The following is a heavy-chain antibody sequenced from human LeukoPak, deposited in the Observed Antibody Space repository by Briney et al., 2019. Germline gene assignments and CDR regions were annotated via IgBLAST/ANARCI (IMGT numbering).Heavy chain of an antibody. CDR3: ARDPGAYCGGDCYPGMDV. CDR2: ISGSGGST. D-gene: IGHD2-21*01. V-gene: IGHV3-23*01. Sequence: PGGSLRLSCAASGFTFSSYAMSWVRQAPGQGLEWVSAISGSGGSTYYADSVKGRFTISRDNSKNTLYLQMNSLRAEDTAVYYCARDPGAYCGGDCYPGMDVWGQGTTVTVSS. J-gene: IGHJ6*02. CDR1: GFTFSSYA.